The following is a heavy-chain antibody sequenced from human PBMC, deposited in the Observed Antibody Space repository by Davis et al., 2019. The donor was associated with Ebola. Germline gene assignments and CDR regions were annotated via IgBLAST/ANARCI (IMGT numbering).Heavy chain of an antibody. CDR1: GFTFSSHA. V-gene: IGHV3-30*18. J-gene: IGHJ6*02. CDR2: MSYDGTNK. Sequence: SLNISCAASGFTFSSHAMHWVRQAPGKGLEWPAVMSYDGTNKYEADSVKGRFTISRDNSKNTLYLQMNSLRPEDTAVYHCAKDLGLEWELQIGGPYAMDVWGQGTTVTVSS. CDR3: AKDLGLEWELQIGGPYAMDV. D-gene: IGHD1-26*01.